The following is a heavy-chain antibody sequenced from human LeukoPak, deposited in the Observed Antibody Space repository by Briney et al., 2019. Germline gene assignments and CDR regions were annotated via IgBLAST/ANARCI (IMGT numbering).Heavy chain of an antibody. D-gene: IGHD3-10*01. CDR3: VRYSYGSGSFHAFDI. CDR2: MYYSGTT. J-gene: IGHJ3*02. CDR1: GGSISDSSYY. Sequence: SETLSLTCTVSGGSISDSSYYWGWIRQPPGKGLEWIGSMYYSGTTYYNPSLKSRVTISVDTSKNQFSLKLSSVTAADTAMYYCVRYSYGSGSFHAFDIWGQGTMVTVSS. V-gene: IGHV4-39*07.